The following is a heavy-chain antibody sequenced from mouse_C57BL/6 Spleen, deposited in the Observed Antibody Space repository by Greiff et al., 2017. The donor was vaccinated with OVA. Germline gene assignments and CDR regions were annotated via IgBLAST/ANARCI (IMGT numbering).Heavy chain of an antibody. J-gene: IGHJ4*01. CDR1: GYTFTSYW. V-gene: IGHV1-64*01. CDR2: LHPTRGST. CDR3: ARARGAHYAMDY. Sequence: QVQLQQPGAELVKPGASVKLSCKASGYTFTSYWMHWVKQRPGQGLEWLGLLHPTRGSTNYNEKFKSKATLTVDKSSSTAYMQLSSLTSEDSAVYYCARARGAHYAMDYWGQGTSVTVSS. D-gene: IGHD1-3*01.